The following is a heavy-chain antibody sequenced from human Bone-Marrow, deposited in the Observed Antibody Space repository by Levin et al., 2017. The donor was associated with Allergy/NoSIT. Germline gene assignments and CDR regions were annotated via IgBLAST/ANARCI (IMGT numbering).Heavy chain of an antibody. D-gene: IGHD6-19*01. CDR2: ISYDGSNK. CDR1: GFTFSGYG. J-gene: IGHJ4*02. V-gene: IGHV3-30*18. Sequence: GGSLRLSCAASGFTFSGYGMHWVRQAPGKGLEWVAVISYDGSNKYYADSVKGRFTISRDNSKNTLYLQMNSLRAEDTAVYYCAKADPPIAVASVGENWGQGTLVTVSS. CDR3: AKADPPIAVASVGEN.